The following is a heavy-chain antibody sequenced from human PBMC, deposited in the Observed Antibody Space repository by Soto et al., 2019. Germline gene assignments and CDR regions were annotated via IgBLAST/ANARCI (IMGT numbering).Heavy chain of an antibody. J-gene: IGHJ4*02. Sequence: QVQLVESGGGVVQPGRSLRLSCAASGFTFSSYGMHWVRQAPGKGLEWVALIWYDGSNKYYADSVKGRFTISRDNSKNALYIQMNSLSAEDKAVYYCAREGRMDEYYFDYWGQGTLVTVSS. CDR2: IWYDGSNK. D-gene: IGHD3-10*01. CDR1: GFTFSSYG. CDR3: AREGRMDEYYFDY. V-gene: IGHV3-33*01.